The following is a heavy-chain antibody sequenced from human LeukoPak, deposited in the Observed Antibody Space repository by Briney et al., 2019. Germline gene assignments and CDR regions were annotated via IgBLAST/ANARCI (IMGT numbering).Heavy chain of an antibody. J-gene: IGHJ4*02. Sequence: ASVTVSCKTSGYSVSDYYMNWVRQAPGQGLEWMGWIRGDTGDTDSPQKFQGRVTMTRDTSTNTAYMELSRLRYDDTAMYFCARVRGNSCDYWGQGTLVTVSS. CDR3: ARVRGNSCDY. V-gene: IGHV1-2*02. D-gene: IGHD3-10*01. CDR2: IRGDTGDT. CDR1: GYSVSDYY.